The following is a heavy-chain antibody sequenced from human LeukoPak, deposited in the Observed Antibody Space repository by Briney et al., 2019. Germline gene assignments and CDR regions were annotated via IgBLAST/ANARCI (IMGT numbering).Heavy chain of an antibody. D-gene: IGHD4-17*01. Sequence: GGSLRLSCAASGFTFSSYEMNWVRQAPEKGLEWVSYISSSGSHILYADSVKGRFTTSRENAKNSLCLQMNSLRAEDTAVYYCARDHGDYVGNYFDYWGQGTLVTVSS. CDR1: GFTFSSYE. CDR3: ARDHGDYVGNYFDY. CDR2: ISSSGSHI. J-gene: IGHJ4*02. V-gene: IGHV3-48*03.